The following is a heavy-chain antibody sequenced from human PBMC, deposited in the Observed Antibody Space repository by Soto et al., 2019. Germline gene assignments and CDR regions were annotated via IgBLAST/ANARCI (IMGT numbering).Heavy chain of an antibody. J-gene: IGHJ4*02. CDR3: ATTYYFGSGSAY. CDR2: IYCSGST. D-gene: IGHD3-10*01. CDR1: GGSISSSSYY. V-gene: IGHV4-39*01. Sequence: QLQLQESGPGLVKPSETLSLTCTVSGGSISSSSYYWGWIRQPPGKGLEWIGSIYCSGSTYYNPSLTSRVTISVDTSKNQFSLQLRSVTAADTAVYYCATTYYFGSGSAYWGQGTLVTVSS.